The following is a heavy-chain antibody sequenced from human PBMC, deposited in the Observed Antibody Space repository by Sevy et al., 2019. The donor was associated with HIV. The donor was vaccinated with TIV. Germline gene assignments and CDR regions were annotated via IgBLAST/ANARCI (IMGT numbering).Heavy chain of an antibody. Sequence: SETLSLTCTVSGGSVSSGSYYWSWIRQPPGKGLEWIGYIYYSGSTNYNPSLKSRVTISVDTSKNQFSLKLSSVTAADTAVYYCARDNRGARATHNSGSYTPILLFDYWGQGTLVTVSS. J-gene: IGHJ4*02. CDR3: ARDNRGARATHNSGSYTPILLFDY. CDR1: GGSVSSGSYY. D-gene: IGHD1-26*01. CDR2: IYYSGST. V-gene: IGHV4-61*01.